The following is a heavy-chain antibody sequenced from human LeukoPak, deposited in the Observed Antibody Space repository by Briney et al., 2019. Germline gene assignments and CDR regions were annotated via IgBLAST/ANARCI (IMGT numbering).Heavy chain of an antibody. CDR1: GFTFSSYW. CDR2: INQDGSEK. CDR3: ATYSSMNAREFQH. Sequence: GGSLRLSCAASGFTFSSYWMIWVRQAPGKGLEWVANINQDGSEKVYVDSVKGRFTISRDNGKNSLYVQMNSLSVEDTAVYYCATYSSMNAREFQHWGQGTLVTVSS. V-gene: IGHV3-7*01. J-gene: IGHJ1*01. D-gene: IGHD2-2*01.